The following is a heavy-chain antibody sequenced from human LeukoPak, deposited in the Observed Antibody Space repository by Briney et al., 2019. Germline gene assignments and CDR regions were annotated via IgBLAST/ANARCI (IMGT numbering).Heavy chain of an antibody. J-gene: IGHJ4*02. V-gene: IGHV7-4-1*02. Sequence: ASVKVSCKAHGYTFTSYAMNWVRQAPGQGLEWMGWINTNTGNPTYAQGFTGQYVFSMDTSVSTAYLQISSLKAEDTAVYFCVTNYDSSGFFSYWGQGTLVTVSS. D-gene: IGHD3-22*01. CDR3: VTNYDSSGFFSY. CDR1: GYTFTSYA. CDR2: INTNTGNP.